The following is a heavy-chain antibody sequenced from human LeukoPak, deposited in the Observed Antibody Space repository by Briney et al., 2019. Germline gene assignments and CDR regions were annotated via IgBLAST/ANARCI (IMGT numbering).Heavy chain of an antibody. D-gene: IGHD2-2*01. CDR2: IYYSGST. J-gene: IGHJ6*03. V-gene: IGHV4-59*12. CDR3: ARGLGSRTHYYYYYYYMDV. Sequence: SETLSLTCTVSGGSINSYYWSWIRQPPGKGLEWIGSIYYSGSTYYNPSLKSRVTISVDTSKNQFSLKLSSVTAADTAVYYCARGLGSRTHYYYYYYYMDVWGKGTTVTVSS. CDR1: GGSINSYY.